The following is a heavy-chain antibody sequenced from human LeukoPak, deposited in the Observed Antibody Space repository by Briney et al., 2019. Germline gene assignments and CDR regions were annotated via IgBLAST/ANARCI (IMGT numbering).Heavy chain of an antibody. V-gene: IGHV3-23*01. CDR3: AKANFDWSYFDY. D-gene: IGHD3-9*01. Sequence: PGGSLRLSGAASGFTFSSYGMNWVGQGPGKGLDWVSVISGSGNTTYYADSVKGRFTISRDNSKNTVYLQMNSLTADDTTVYFCAKANFDWSYFDYWGQGTLVTLSS. CDR2: ISGSGNTT. CDR1: GFTFSSYG. J-gene: IGHJ4*02.